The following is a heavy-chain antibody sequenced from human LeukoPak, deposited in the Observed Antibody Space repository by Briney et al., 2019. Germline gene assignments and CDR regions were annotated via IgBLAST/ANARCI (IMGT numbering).Heavy chain of an antibody. Sequence: SETLSLTCAVSGGSISSSNWWSWVRQPPGKGLEWIGEIYHSGSTNYNPSLKSRVTISVDKSKNQFSLKLSSVTAADTAVYYCARDRYCSSTSCYSWYYYGMDVWGQGTTVTVSS. J-gene: IGHJ6*02. CDR2: IYHSGST. CDR3: ARDRYCSSTSCYSWYYYGMDV. CDR1: GGSISSSNW. V-gene: IGHV4-4*02. D-gene: IGHD2-2*01.